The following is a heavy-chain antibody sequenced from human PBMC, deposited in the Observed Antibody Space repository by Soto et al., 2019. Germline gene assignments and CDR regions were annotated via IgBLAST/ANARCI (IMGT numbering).Heavy chain of an antibody. CDR2: LFSNDEK. D-gene: IGHD3-10*01. CDR3: ARIIRQWFGELLFYFDY. Sequence: QVTLKESGPVLVKPTETLTLTCTVSGFSLSNARMGVSWIRQPPGTALEWLAHLFSNDEKSYSTSPKSRLTISKDTSKSQVVLTMTNMDPVDTATYYCARIIRQWFGELLFYFDYWGQGTLVTVSS. CDR1: GFSLSNARMG. V-gene: IGHV2-26*01. J-gene: IGHJ4*02.